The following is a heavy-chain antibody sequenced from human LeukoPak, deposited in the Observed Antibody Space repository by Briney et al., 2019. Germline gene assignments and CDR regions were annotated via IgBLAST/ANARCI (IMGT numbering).Heavy chain of an antibody. CDR3: ARRRYSSGWYAWFDP. J-gene: IGHJ5*02. D-gene: IGHD6-19*01. V-gene: IGHV4-34*01. CDR1: GGSFSGYY. Sequence: PSETLSLTCAVYGGSFSGYYWSWIRQPPGKGLEWIGEINHSGSTNYHPSLKSRVTISVDTSKNQFSLKLSSVTAADTAVYYCARRRYSSGWYAWFDPWGQGTLVTVSS. CDR2: INHSGST.